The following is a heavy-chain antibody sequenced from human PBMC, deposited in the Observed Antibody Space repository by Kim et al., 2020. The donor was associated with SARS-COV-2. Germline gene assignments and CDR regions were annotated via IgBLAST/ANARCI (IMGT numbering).Heavy chain of an antibody. J-gene: IGHJ4*02. CDR2: ISKDGSKK. Sequence: GGSLRLSCAASGFIFSSHTMHWVRQAPGKGLEWVGLISKDGSKKDYADSVKGRFTISRENSRDTLYLQMNSLRAEDTAVYYCAREDTVVAGDCLDHWGQGTLVTVSS. V-gene: IGHV3-30*04. CDR3: AREDTVVAGDCLDH. CDR1: GFIFSSHT. D-gene: IGHD6-19*01.